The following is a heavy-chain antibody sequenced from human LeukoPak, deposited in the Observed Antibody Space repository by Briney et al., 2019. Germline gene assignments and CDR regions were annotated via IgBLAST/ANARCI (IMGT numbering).Heavy chain of an antibody. CDR1: VGSISSSSYY. CDR2: IYYSGST. J-gene: IGHJ6*03. V-gene: IGHV4-39*01. D-gene: IGHD5-12*01. CDR3: ARHSVGGYDTYYYYYYMDV. Sequence: TSETLSLTCTVSVGSISSSSYYWGWIRQPPGKGLEWIGSIYYSGSTYYNPSLKRRVTISVDTSKHQFSLKLSSVTAADTAVYYCARHSVGGYDTYYYYYYMDVWGKGTTVTISS.